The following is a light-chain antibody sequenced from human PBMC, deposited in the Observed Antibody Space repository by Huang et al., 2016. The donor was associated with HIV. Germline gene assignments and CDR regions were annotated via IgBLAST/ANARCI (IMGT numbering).Light chain of an antibody. V-gene: IGKV3-11*01. CDR1: QGVRSY. CDR3: QQRINWPLT. CDR2: DAF. Sequence: EIVLTQSPATLSLSPGERATLSCRASQGVRSYLAWYQQKPGQTPRLLVYDAFNRATGIPARFSGSGSGTDFTLTINSLEPEDFAVYYCQQRINWPLTFGGGTKVEIK. J-gene: IGKJ4*01.